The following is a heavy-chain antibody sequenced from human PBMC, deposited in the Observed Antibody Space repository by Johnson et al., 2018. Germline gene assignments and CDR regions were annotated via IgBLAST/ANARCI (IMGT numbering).Heavy chain of an antibody. D-gene: IGHD6-25*01. CDR2: ISSSGGTI. Sequence: QVQLVQSGGGLVKPGGSLRLSCVASGIAFSDCYMTWIRQAPGKGLEWISYISSSGGTIFYADSVEGRFTISRDNAKNSVYLQMNSLRAGDTAVYYCARGGRVAAAPRPYGRDVGGQGTTVTVSS. CDR3: ARGGRVAAAPRPYGRDV. V-gene: IGHV3-11*01. J-gene: IGHJ6*02. CDR1: GIAFSDCY.